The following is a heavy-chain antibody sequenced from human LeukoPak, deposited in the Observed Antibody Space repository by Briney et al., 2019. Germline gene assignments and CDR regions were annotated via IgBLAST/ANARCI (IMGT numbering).Heavy chain of an antibody. V-gene: IGHV5-51*01. CDR3: ASLHPGGAAIDAFDI. CDR2: IYPGDSDT. D-gene: IGHD5-18*01. CDR1: GYSFTSYW. J-gene: IGHJ3*02. Sequence: GESLKISCKGSGYSFTSYWIGWVRQMPGKGLEWMGTIYPGDSDTRYSPSFQGQVTISADKSISTAYLQWSSLKASDTAMYYCASLHPGGAAIDAFDIWGQGTMVTVSS.